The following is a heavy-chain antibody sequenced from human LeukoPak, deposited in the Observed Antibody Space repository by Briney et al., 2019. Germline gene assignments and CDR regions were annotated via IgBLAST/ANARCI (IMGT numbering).Heavy chain of an antibody. CDR3: ARAEYSGSYPLWY. Sequence: AGGSLRLSCAASGFIFSTFGMHWVRQAPGKGLEWVAFISHDGSNKYYADSVKGRLTISRDNSKNTLYLQMNSLRAEDTALYYCARAEYSGSYPLWYWGQGTLVTVSS. V-gene: IGHV3-30*03. CDR1: GFIFSTFG. J-gene: IGHJ4*02. D-gene: IGHD1-26*01. CDR2: ISHDGSNK.